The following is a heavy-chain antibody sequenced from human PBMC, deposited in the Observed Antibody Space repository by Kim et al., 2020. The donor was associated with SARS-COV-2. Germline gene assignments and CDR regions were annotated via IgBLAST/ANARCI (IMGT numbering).Heavy chain of an antibody. CDR1: GFTFSTYA. J-gene: IGHJ4*02. CDR3: AKTGTVMVTSYYFDS. D-gene: IGHD5-18*01. CDR2: IRVVGGSK. V-gene: IGHV3-23*01. Sequence: GGSLRLSCTASGFTFSTYAMGWVRQAPGKGLGWVSAIRVVGGSKYYADSVKGRFTISRDNSKHTLYRQMNSLKAEDTAVYYCAKTGTVMVTSYYFDSCGQGTLVTVSS.